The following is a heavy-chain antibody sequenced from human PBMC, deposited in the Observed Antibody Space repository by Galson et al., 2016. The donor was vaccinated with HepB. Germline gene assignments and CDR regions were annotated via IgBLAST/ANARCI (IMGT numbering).Heavy chain of an antibody. CDR3: GKDWGALWESSGKGMDV. J-gene: IGHJ6*02. Sequence: SLRLSCAASGFTFDDYTMHWVRQAPGKGLEWVSLISWDGLKPYYADSVKGRFTISRDNRKNSLYLQMDNLRNEDTDVYYCGKDWGALWESSGKGMDVWGQGTTVTVAS. CDR2: ISWDGLKP. D-gene: IGHD3-10*01. CDR1: GFTFDDYT. V-gene: IGHV3-43*01.